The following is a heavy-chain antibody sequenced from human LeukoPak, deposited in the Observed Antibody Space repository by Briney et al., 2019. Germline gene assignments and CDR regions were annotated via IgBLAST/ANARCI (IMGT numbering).Heavy chain of an antibody. Sequence: PSEALSLTCTVSGGSISSYYWSWIRQPPGKGLEWIGYIYYSGSTNYNPSLKSRVTISVDTSKNQFSLKLSSVTAADTAVYYCARHAGGYSYGFLDYWGQGTLVTVSS. CDR1: GGSISSYY. CDR2: IYYSGST. V-gene: IGHV4-59*08. D-gene: IGHD5-18*01. J-gene: IGHJ4*02. CDR3: ARHAGGYSYGFLDY.